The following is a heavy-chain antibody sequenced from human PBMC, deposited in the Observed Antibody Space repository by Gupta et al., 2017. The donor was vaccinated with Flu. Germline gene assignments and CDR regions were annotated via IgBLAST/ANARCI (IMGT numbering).Heavy chain of an antibody. D-gene: IGHD2-2*01. CDR2: KNFDGNKK. CDR3: ATDKKDSCEDGFCYEYFFEY. J-gene: IGHJ4*02. Sequence: QVQLVESGGGVVQSGGSLRLPCAASGFTSGFYGIHWVRQAPGKGLEWVAVKNFDGNKKYYAEAVKGRCTISRENSRKTVYLEMNSLRAEDADVYYCATDKKDSCEDGFCYEYFFEYWGQGSAVTVS. V-gene: IGHV3-33*01. CDR1: GFTSGFYG.